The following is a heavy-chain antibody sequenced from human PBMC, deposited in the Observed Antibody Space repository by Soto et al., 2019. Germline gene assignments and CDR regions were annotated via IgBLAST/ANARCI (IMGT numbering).Heavy chain of an antibody. J-gene: IGHJ2*01. Sequence: GGSLRLSCAASGFTLSNYAMHWVRQAPGKGLEWVAIISNDGGNKFYADSVKGRFTISRDTSKDTLYLQMSGLGADDTAVYYCARAASYSTVSNDEWYFDLWGRGTLVTVSS. D-gene: IGHD2-2*01. CDR3: ARAASYSTVSNDEWYFDL. CDR1: GFTLSNYA. V-gene: IGHV3-30-3*01. CDR2: ISNDGGNK.